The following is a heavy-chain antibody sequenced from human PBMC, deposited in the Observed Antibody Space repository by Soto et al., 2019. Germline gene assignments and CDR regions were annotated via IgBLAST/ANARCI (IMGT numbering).Heavy chain of an antibody. J-gene: IGHJ1*01. Sequence: GGSLRLSCAASGFTVSSNYGSWVRQGPGKGLEWVSIVYSGGSTHYADSVKGRFTISRDISKNTVSLQMNSLRAEDTGVYFCARVEGDDLVRDWGQGTLVTVSS. V-gene: IGHV3-66*01. D-gene: IGHD6-6*01. CDR3: ARVEGDDLVRD. CDR2: VYSGGST. CDR1: GFTVSSNY.